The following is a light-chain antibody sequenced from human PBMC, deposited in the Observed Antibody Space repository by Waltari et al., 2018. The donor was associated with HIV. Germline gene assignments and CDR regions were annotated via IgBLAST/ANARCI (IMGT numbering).Light chain of an antibody. V-gene: IGLV3-9*01. Sequence: SYKLTQPLSVSVALGQTARITCGGYNIENRNVYWYQQQPGQAPLLVIYRDTNRPSGIPERFSGSNSGNTATLTISRAQAGDEADYYCQVWDSSTVVFGGGTQLTVL. J-gene: IGLJ2*01. CDR2: RDT. CDR1: NIENRN. CDR3: QVWDSSTVV.